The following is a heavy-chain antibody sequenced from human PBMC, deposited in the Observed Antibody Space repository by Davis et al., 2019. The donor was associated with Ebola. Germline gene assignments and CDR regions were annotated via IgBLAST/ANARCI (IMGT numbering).Heavy chain of an antibody. CDR1: GYTFTGYY. D-gene: IGHD3-3*01. J-gene: IGHJ6*02. CDR2: INPNSGGT. Sequence: GESLKISCKASGYTFTGYYMHWVRQAPGQGLEWMGWINPNSGGTNYAQKFQGWVTMTRDTSISTAYMELSRLRSDDTAVYYCARAHYDFWSASTSDGMDVWGQGTTVTVSS. CDR3: ARAHYDFWSASTSDGMDV. V-gene: IGHV1-2*04.